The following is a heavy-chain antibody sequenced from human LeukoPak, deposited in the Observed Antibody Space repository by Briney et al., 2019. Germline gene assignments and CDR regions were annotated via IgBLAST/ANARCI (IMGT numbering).Heavy chain of an antibody. CDR1: GFTFIVSD. CDR2: IRNKANSYAT. CDR3: TTLDFDY. J-gene: IGHJ4*02. Sequence: GGSLKLSCAASGFTFIVSDMHWVRQASGKGREWVGRIRNKANSYATAYAASVKGRFTISRDDSKNTAYLQMNSLKTEDTAVYYCTTLDFDYWGQGTLVTVSS. V-gene: IGHV3-73*01.